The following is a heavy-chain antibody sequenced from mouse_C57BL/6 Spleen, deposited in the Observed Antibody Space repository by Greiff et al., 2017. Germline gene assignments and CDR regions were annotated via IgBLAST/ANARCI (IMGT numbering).Heavy chain of an antibody. CDR3: ARWRTGTAY. Sequence: QVQLQQSGAELVKPGASVKISCKASGYAFSSYWMNWVKQRPGKGLGWIGQIYPGDGDAKYNGKFKGKATLTADNSSSTAYMQLSSLTSEDSAVYFCARWRTGTAYWGQGTLVTVSA. J-gene: IGHJ3*01. V-gene: IGHV1-80*01. CDR2: IYPGDGDA. CDR1: GYAFSSYW. D-gene: IGHD4-1*01.